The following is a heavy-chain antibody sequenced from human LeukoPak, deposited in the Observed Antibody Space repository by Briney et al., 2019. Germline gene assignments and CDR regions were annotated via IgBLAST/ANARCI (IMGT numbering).Heavy chain of an antibody. Sequence: SSETLSLTCTVSGYSISSGGYWGWIRQPPGKGLEWIGSIYHSGRTYYNPSLKSRVTMSVDTSKNQFSLKLSSVTAADTAVYYCARTPIYYYDNSGYYNWGQGTLVTVSS. CDR3: ARTPIYYYDNSGYYN. J-gene: IGHJ4*02. V-gene: IGHV4-38-2*02. D-gene: IGHD3-22*01. CDR1: GYSISSGGY. CDR2: IYHSGRT.